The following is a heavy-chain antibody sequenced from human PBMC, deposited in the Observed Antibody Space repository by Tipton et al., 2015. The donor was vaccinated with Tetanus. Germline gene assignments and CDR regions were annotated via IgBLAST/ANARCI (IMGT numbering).Heavy chain of an antibody. CDR1: GGSVSSGSYY. Sequence: TLSLTCTVSGGSVSSGSYYWSWIRQVPGKGLEWIGYTHHSGNTNYNPSLSGRVTTSVDTSKNQFSLKLTSVTAADTAVYFCARKLADYNGGGMDVWGPGTTVTVSS. V-gene: IGHV4-61*01. CDR2: THHSGNT. CDR3: ARKLADYNGGGMDV. J-gene: IGHJ6*02. D-gene: IGHD5-12*01.